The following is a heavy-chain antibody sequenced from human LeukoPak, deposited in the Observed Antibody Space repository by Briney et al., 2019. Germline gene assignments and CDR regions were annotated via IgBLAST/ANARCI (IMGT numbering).Heavy chain of an antibody. CDR2: MRYDEGNK. CDR3: ATPAAGPGAEYSLY. Sequence: GGSLRLSCAASGFTFSSYGMHWVRQTPDKGLEWVAFMRYDEGNKYYVDSVKGRFTISRDNSKNTLYLQMDSLRVEDTAVYYCATPAAGPGAEYSLYWGQGTLVIVSS. CDR1: GFTFSSYG. V-gene: IGHV3-30*02. J-gene: IGHJ1*01. D-gene: IGHD6-13*01.